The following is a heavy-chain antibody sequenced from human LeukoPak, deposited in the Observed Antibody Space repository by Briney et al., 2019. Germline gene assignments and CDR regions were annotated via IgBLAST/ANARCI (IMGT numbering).Heavy chain of an antibody. CDR3: ARGGGRYSSGWYDY. D-gene: IGHD6-19*01. CDR2: ISSSSSYI. V-gene: IGHV3-21*01. J-gene: IGHJ4*02. CDR1: GFTFSSYS. Sequence: GGSLRLSCAASGFTFSSYSMNWVRQAPGKGLEWVSSISSSSSYIHYADSVKGRFTISRDNAKNSLYLQMNSLRAEDTAVYYCARGGGRYSSGWYDYWGQGTLVTVSS.